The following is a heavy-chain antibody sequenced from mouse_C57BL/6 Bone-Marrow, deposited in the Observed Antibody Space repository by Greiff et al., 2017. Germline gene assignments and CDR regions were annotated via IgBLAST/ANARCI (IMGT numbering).Heavy chain of an antibody. Sequence: EVQLVESGGGLVKPGGSLKLSCAASGFTFSSYAMSWVRQTPEQRLEWVATISDGGSYTYYPDNVKGRFTISRDNAKNNRYLQMSHLKSEDTAMDDYARPYYYDSAWFAYWGQGTLVTVSA. J-gene: IGHJ3*01. CDR3: ARPYYYDSAWFAY. V-gene: IGHV5-4*01. D-gene: IGHD1-1*01. CDR1: GFTFSSYA. CDR2: ISDGGSYT.